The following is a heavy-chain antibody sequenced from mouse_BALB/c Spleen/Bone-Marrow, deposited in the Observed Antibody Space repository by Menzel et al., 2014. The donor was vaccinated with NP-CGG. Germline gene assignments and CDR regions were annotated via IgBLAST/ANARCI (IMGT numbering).Heavy chain of an antibody. CDR1: GFTFSSYY. D-gene: IGHD2-3*01. CDR3: ASLYDGYSVFDY. Sequence: DVKLVESGGGLVELGGSLKLSCAASGFTFSSYYMSWVRQTPEKRLELVAAINTNGGSTYYPDTVKGRFTISRDNAKNTLYLQMSSLKSEDTALYYCASLYDGYSVFDYWGQGTLVTVSA. V-gene: IGHV5-6-2*01. CDR2: INTNGGST. J-gene: IGHJ3*01.